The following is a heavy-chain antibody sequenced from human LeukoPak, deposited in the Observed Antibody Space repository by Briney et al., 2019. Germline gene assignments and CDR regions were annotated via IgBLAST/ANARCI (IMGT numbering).Heavy chain of an antibody. CDR1: GFTFCTYK. Sequence: GGSLRLSCAASGFTFCTYKMNWVRQAPGKGLEWLSNIRDTGTDMYYADSVNRRFTISTDNAKNSLHLQMNSLRVEDTAVYYCARDHDCSFDYWGLGTLVTVSP. CDR3: ARDHDCSFDY. V-gene: IGHV3-48*01. J-gene: IGHJ4*02. CDR2: IRDTGTDM. D-gene: IGHD4-11*01.